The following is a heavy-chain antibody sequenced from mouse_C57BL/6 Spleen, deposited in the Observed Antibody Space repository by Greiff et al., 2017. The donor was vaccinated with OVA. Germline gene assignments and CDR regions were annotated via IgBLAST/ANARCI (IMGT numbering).Heavy chain of an antibody. Sequence: QVQLQQSGAELARPGASVKLSCKASGYTFTSYGISWVKQRTGQGLEWIGEIYPRSGNTYYNEKFKGKAKLTADKSSSTAYMELRSLTSEDSAVYFCARRYSNYYFDYWGKGTTLTVSS. CDR1: GYTFTSYG. CDR2: IYPRSGNT. J-gene: IGHJ2*01. D-gene: IGHD2-5*01. CDR3: ARRYSNYYFDY. V-gene: IGHV1-81*01.